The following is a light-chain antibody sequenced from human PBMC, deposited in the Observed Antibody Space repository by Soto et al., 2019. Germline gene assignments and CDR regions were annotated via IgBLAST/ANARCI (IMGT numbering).Light chain of an antibody. CDR3: QLYGISPH. Sequence: DILLTQSPGTLSLSPGERATLSCKTSQSSGSHFLAWYQHKPCPAPRLLIYASSNRATGIPDRFSGSASGTDFTLTINRLEPEDFAVYYCQLYGISPHFGQGTRLEIK. CDR2: ASS. V-gene: IGKV3-20*01. J-gene: IGKJ5*01. CDR1: QSSGSHF.